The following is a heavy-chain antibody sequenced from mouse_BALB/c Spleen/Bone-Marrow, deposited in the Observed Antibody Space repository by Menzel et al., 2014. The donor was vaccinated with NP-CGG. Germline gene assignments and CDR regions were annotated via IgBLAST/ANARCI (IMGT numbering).Heavy chain of an antibody. Sequence: EVQGVESGGGLVQPGGSLRLSCAASGFTFTDYYISWVRQPPGKALGWLGFIRNKVKGYTTDYSASVKGRFTIPRDNSQSISYLQMNTLRAEDSATYYCARDENVGIYWYFDVWGAGTTVTVSS. V-gene: IGHV7-3*02. J-gene: IGHJ1*01. CDR3: ARDENVGIYWYFDV. CDR1: GFTFTDYY. CDR2: IRNKVKGYTT.